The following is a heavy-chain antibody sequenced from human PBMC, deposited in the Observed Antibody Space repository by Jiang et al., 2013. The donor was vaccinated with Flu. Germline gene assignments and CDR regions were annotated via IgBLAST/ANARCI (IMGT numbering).Heavy chain of an antibody. J-gene: IGHJ3*02. V-gene: IGHV2-5*02. CDR3: AHSRTTVSLHDAFDI. D-gene: IGHD4-17*01. CDR2: YWDDDK. Sequence: YWDDDKRYSPSLKSRLTITKDTSKNQVVLTMTNMDPVDTATYYCAHSRTTVSLHDAFDIWGQGTMVTVSS.